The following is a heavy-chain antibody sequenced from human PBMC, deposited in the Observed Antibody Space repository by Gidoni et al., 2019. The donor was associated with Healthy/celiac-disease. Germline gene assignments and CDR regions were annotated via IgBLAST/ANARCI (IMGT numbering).Heavy chain of an antibody. J-gene: IGHJ6*02. CDR2: ISGSGGST. CDR3: AKGKTGYSRRDYYYGMDV. CDR1: GFTFRSYA. D-gene: IGHD6-13*01. V-gene: IGHV3-23*01. Sequence: EVQLLESGGGLVQPGGSLRLSCAASGFTFRSYAMSWVRQAPGKGLEWVSAISGSGGSTYYADSVKGRFTIARDNSKNTLYLQMNSLRAEDTAVYYCAKGKTGYSRRDYYYGMDVWGQGTTVT.